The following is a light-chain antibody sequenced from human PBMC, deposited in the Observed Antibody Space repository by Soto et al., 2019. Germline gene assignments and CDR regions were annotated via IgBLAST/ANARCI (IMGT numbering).Light chain of an antibody. J-gene: IGLJ1*01. CDR1: SSDVGGYDY. CDR3: SSYAGINNLI. Sequence: QSVLTQPPSASGSPGHSVTISCTGTSSDVGGYDYVSWYQQQSGKAPKLIIYEVSRRPSGVPDRFSGSKSGDTASLTVSGLQAEDEADYYCSSYAGINNLIFGAGTKLTVL. V-gene: IGLV2-8*01. CDR2: EVS.